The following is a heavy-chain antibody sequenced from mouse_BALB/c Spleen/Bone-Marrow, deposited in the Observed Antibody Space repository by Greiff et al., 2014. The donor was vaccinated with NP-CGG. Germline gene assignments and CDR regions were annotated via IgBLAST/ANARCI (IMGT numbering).Heavy chain of an antibody. Sequence: VQVVESGPGLVAPSQNLSITCTVSGFSLTNYGVSWVRQPPGKGLEWLGVIWGDGSINYHSDRISRLSINKDNTKSQIFLKLNSLQIDDTATYYCAKWDHYGNFYAMDYWGQGTSVTVSS. CDR2: IWGDGSI. V-gene: IGHV2-3*01. CDR3: AKWDHYGNFYAMDY. D-gene: IGHD2-1*01. J-gene: IGHJ4*01. CDR1: GFSLTNYG.